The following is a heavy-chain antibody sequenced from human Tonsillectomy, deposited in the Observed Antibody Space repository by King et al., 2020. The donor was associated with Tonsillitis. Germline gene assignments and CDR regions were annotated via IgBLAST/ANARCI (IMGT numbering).Heavy chain of an antibody. CDR3: AKDSYYDFWSGYQGWFDP. D-gene: IGHD3-3*01. V-gene: IGHV3-23*04. Sequence: VQLVESGGGLVQPGGSLRVSCAASGFTFRSYAMSWVRQAPGKGLEWVSAISGSGGNTYYADSVKGRFTISRDNSKNTLYLQMNSLRAEDTAVYYCAKDSYYDFWSGYQGWFDPWGQGTLVTVSS. CDR2: ISGSGGNT. CDR1: GFTFRSYA. J-gene: IGHJ5*02.